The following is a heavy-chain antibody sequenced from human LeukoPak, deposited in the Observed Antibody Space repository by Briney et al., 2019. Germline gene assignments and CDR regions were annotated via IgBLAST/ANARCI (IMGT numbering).Heavy chain of an antibody. V-gene: IGHV3-74*03. CDR1: GFTFSSYW. CDR2: LKNDGRGT. Sequence: GGSLRLSCAASGFTFSSYWMHWVRQGPGKGLVWVSRLKNDGRGTKYADSVKGRFTISRDDAKNILYLQMTSLTVEDAAVYYCARTTLETQYFDRWGQGTLVTVSS. CDR3: ARTTLETQYFDR. D-gene: IGHD4-23*01. J-gene: IGHJ4*02.